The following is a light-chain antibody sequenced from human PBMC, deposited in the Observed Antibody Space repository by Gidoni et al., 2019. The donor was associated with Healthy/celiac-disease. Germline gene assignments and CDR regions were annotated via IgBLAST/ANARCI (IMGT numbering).Light chain of an antibody. CDR1: SSNIGSNT. Sequence: QDVLTQPPSASGTPGQRVTISCSGSSSNIGSNTVNWYQQLPGTAPKLLIYSNNHRPSGVPDRFSGSKSGTSASLAISGLQSEDEADYYCAAWDDSLNGWVFGGGTKLTVL. CDR3: AAWDDSLNGWV. J-gene: IGLJ3*02. CDR2: SNN. V-gene: IGLV1-44*01.